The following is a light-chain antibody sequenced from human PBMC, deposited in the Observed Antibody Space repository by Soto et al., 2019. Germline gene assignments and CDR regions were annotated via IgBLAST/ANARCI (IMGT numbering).Light chain of an antibody. CDR2: TAS. V-gene: IGKV1-27*01. Sequence: DIQMTQSPTSLSASVGDRVTITCRASQGIGYNLAWYQQKPGKVPKVLIYTASTLHSGVPSRFSGSGSGTEFTLTIHSLLPEDLATYFCQKYDSVPWSFGQGTRVEI. CDR3: QKYDSVPWS. J-gene: IGKJ1*01. CDR1: QGIGYN.